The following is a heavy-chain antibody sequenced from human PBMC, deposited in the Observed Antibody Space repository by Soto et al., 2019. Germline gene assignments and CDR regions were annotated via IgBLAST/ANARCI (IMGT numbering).Heavy chain of an antibody. D-gene: IGHD3-16*02. CDR1: GGSFSGYY. V-gene: IGHV4-34*01. CDR3: ARGSRFIPPDY. CDR2: INHSGST. Sequence: SETLSLTCAVYGGSFSGYYWSWIRQPPGKGLEWIGEINHSGSTNYNPSLKSRVTISVDTSKNQFSLKLSSVTAADTAVYYCARGSRFIPPDYWGQGTLVTVSS. J-gene: IGHJ4*02.